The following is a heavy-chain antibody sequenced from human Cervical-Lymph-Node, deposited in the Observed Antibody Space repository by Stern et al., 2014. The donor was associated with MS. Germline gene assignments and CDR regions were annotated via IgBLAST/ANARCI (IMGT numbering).Heavy chain of an antibody. V-gene: IGHV4-61*01. CDR1: GGSVRSGTYY. Sequence: QLQLQESGPGLVKPSATLSLTCSVSGGSVRSGTYYWSWFRQPPGKGLEWIGSVSDSGSTNDNPSLDSRATISVDTSKNQFSLTLRSVTAADTAVYYCARGRGINGDYYYFDDWGQGTLVPVSS. CDR3: ARGRGINGDYYYFDD. CDR2: VSDSGST. D-gene: IGHD4-17*01. J-gene: IGHJ4*02.